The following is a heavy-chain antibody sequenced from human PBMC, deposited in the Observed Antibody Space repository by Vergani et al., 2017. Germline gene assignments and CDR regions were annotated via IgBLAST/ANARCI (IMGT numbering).Heavy chain of an antibody. CDR3: AGFKRGYSNGYVYYYGMDV. V-gene: IGHV4-59*01. CDR2: IYYSGGT. CDR1: GGSISSYY. Sequence: QVQLQESGPGLVKPSETLSLTCTVSGGSISSYYWSWIRQPPGKGLEWFGYIYYSGGTNYNPSLKSRVTISVDTSKNQFSLKRSSVTAADTAVYYCAGFKRGYSNGYVYYYGMDVWGQGTTVTVSS. J-gene: IGHJ6*02. D-gene: IGHD5-18*01.